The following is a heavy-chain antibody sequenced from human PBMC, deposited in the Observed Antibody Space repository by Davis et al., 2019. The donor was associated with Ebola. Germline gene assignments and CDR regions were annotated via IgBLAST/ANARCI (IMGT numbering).Heavy chain of an antibody. CDR2: ISYDGSNR. CDR3: AKSGLSFGVVKNHYGMDV. D-gene: IGHD3-3*01. Sequence: PGGSLRLSCVASEFTFRDYSMNWVRQAPGKGLEWVAIISYDGSNRFYADSVKGRFTISRDNSKKTLYLQMNSLRAEDTAVYYCAKSGLSFGVVKNHYGMDVWGKGTTVTVSS. V-gene: IGHV3-30*07. CDR1: EFTFRDYS. J-gene: IGHJ6*04.